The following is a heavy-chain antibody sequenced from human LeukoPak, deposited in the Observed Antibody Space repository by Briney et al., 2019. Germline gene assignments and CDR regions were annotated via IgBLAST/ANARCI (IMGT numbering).Heavy chain of an antibody. J-gene: IGHJ4*02. CDR2: ISYDRSNK. D-gene: IGHD2-2*01. CDR3: ARDRNVVVPAAIGY. CDR1: GFTFSSYA. V-gene: IGHV3-30-3*01. Sequence: GGSLRLSCAASGFTFSSYAMHWVRQAPGKGLEWVAVISYDRSNKYYADSVKGRFTISRDNSKNTLYLQMNSLRAEDTAVYYCARDRNVVVPAAIGYWGQGTLVTVSS.